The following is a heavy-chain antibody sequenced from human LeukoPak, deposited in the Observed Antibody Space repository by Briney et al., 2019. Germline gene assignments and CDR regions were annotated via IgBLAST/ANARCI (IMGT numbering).Heavy chain of an antibody. V-gene: IGHV3-7*01. CDR2: INSDGSEG. CDR1: GFTFSGFW. D-gene: IGHD3-10*01. Sequence: AGGSLRLSCAVSGFTFSGFWMSWSRQAPGKGLEWVASINSDGSEGYYADVVKGRFTISRDNAKNSLYLQMNSLRAEDTAVYYCARDGRSRRGFDYWGQGTLVTVSS. J-gene: IGHJ4*02. CDR3: ARDGRSRRGFDY.